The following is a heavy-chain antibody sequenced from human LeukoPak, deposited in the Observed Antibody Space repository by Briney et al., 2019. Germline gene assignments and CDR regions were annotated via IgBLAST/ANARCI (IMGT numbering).Heavy chain of an antibody. J-gene: IGHJ4*02. CDR2: ISYDGSAK. CDR1: GFTFSSYG. D-gene: IGHD2-2*01. Sequence: PGGSLRLSCAASGFTFSSYGMHWVRQAPGKGLEWVAVISYDGSAKYYPDSVKGRFTISRDNSKNTLYLQMNSLRAEDTAVYYCAKGTVVVPAAPADYWGQGTLVTVSS. V-gene: IGHV3-30*18. CDR3: AKGTVVVPAAPADY.